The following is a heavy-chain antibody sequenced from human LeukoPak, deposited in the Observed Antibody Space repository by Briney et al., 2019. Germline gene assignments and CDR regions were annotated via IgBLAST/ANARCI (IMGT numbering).Heavy chain of an antibody. D-gene: IGHD2/OR15-2a*01. CDR2: VRAKTDGGTT. CDR3: AADTPVPLAQIDY. J-gene: IGHJ4*02. V-gene: IGHV3-15*01. CDR1: GFTFTNAW. Sequence: GGSLRLSCAVSGFTFTNAWMNWVRQAPGKGLEWVDRVRAKTDGGTTEYAAPVKGRFSISRDDSTNTVYLQMNSLITEDTAIYYCAADTPVPLAQIDYWGQGALVTVSS.